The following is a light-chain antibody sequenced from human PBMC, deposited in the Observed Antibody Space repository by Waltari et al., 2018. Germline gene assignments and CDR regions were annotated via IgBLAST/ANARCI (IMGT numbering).Light chain of an antibody. CDR1: RTDVGGYAS. V-gene: IGLV2-14*03. CDR3: TSHTSSYTYV. J-gene: IGLJ1*01. Sequence: QSALPQPPPVSASPGPSLPIPCTGTRTDVGGYASVPWYQQHPGKAPKLMIYDVSYRPSGVSDRFFGSKSGNTASLTISGLQAADEADYYCTSHTSSYTYVFGTGTKVTVL. CDR2: DVS.